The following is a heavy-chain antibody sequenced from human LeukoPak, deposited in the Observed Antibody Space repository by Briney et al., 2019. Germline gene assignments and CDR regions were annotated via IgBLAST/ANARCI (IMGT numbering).Heavy chain of an antibody. J-gene: IGHJ4*02. V-gene: IGHV3-21*04. D-gene: IGHD6-19*01. CDR3: ARRSCIAVAGAFDY. CDR2: ISSSSSYI. CDR1: GFNFNQND. Sequence: GGSLRLSCAASGFNFNQNDMNWVRQAPGQGLEWVSSISSSSSYIYYADSVKGRFTISRDNSKNTLYLQMNSLRAEDTAVYYCARRSCIAVAGAFDYWGQGTLVTVSS.